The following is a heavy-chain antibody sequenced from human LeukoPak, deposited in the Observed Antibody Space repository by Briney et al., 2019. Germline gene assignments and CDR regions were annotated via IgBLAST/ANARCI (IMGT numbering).Heavy chain of an antibody. V-gene: IGHV1-69*13. CDR1: GGTFSSYA. D-gene: IGHD2-2*01. J-gene: IGHJ6*02. Sequence: ASVKVSCKASGGTFSSYAISWVRQAPGQGLEWMGGIIPIFGTANYAQKFQGRVTITADESTSTAYMELSSLRSEDTAVYYCAGWPRYCSSTSCHVTYYYYGMDVWGQGTTVTVSS. CDR2: IIPIFGTA. CDR3: AGWPRYCSSTSCHVTYYYYGMDV.